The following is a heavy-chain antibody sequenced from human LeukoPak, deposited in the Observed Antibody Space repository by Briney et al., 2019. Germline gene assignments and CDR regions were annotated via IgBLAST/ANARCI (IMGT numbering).Heavy chain of an antibody. CDR2: IKKDGSDE. V-gene: IGHV3-7*01. J-gene: IGHJ4*02. CDR3: ARGRVYGGNPGGY. D-gene: IGHD4-23*01. CDR1: GFTCSRDW. Sequence: PGGSLRLSWAASGFTCSRDWMSWVRQAPGKGLEWVADIKKDGSDEYYADSVTGRFTISRDNAKNPLYLQMNSLRAEDTAVYYCARGRVYGGNPGGYWGQGTLVTVSS.